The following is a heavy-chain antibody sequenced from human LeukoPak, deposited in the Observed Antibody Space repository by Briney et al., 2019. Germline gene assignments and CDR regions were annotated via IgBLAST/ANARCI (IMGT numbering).Heavy chain of an antibody. CDR1: GFTFSSYA. D-gene: IGHD2-2*01. V-gene: IGHV3-30-3*01. J-gene: IGHJ4*02. CDR2: ISYDGSNK. Sequence: GGSLRLSCAASGFTFSSYAMHWVRQAPGKGLEWVAVISYDGSNKYYADSVKGRFTISRDNSKNTLYLQMNSLRAEDTAVYYCARGLPAAPKYYFDYWGQGTLVTVSS. CDR3: ARGLPAAPKYYFDY.